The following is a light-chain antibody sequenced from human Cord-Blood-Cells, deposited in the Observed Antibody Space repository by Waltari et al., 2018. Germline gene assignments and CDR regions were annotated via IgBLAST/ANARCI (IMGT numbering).Light chain of an antibody. CDR3: CSYAGSSTFGV. Sequence: QSALTQPASVSGSPGQSLTISCTGTSSDVWSYNLVSWYQQHPGKAPKLMIYEGSKRPSGVSNRFSGSKSGNMASLTISGLQAEDEADYYCCSYAGSSTFGVFGGGTKLTVL. CDR1: SSDVWSYNL. V-gene: IGLV2-23*03. J-gene: IGLJ3*02. CDR2: EGS.